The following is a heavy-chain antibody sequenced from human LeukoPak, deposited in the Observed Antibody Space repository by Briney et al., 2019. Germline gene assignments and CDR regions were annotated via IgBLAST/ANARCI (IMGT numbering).Heavy chain of an antibody. CDR1: GFTFSSYA. Sequence: PGGSLRLSCAASGFTFSSYAMSWVRQAPGKGLEWVSAISGSGGSTYYADSVKGRFTISRDNSKNTLYLQMNSLRAEDTAVYYCTYITGDISVGDWFDPWGQGTLVTVSS. D-gene: IGHD7-27*01. CDR3: TYITGDISVGDWFDP. J-gene: IGHJ5*02. V-gene: IGHV3-23*01. CDR2: ISGSGGST.